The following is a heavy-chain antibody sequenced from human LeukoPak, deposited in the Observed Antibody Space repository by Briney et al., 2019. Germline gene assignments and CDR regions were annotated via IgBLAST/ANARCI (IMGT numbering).Heavy chain of an antibody. CDR3: ARSSVRYYYDSSGSFDY. D-gene: IGHD3-22*01. V-gene: IGHV4-34*01. J-gene: IGHJ4*02. CDR1: GGSFSGYY. CDR2: INHSGST. Sequence: SETLSLTCAVYGGSFSGYYWSWIRQPPGKGPEWIGEINHSGSTNYNPSLKSRVTISVDTSKNQFSLKLSSVTAADTAVYYCARSSVRYYYDSSGSFDYWGQGTLVTVSS.